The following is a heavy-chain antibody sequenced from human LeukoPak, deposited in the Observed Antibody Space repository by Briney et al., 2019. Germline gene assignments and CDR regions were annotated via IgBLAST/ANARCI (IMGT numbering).Heavy chain of an antibody. CDR1: GGSISSYY. Sequence: PSETLSLTCAVSGGSISSYYWSWIRQPPGKGLEWIGYIYYSGTTNYNPSLKSRVTISVDTSRNQFSLRLSSVTAADTAVYYCARETMVRGDYYFDYWGQGTLVTVSS. J-gene: IGHJ4*02. CDR2: IYYSGTT. D-gene: IGHD3-10*01. V-gene: IGHV4-59*01. CDR3: ARETMVRGDYYFDY.